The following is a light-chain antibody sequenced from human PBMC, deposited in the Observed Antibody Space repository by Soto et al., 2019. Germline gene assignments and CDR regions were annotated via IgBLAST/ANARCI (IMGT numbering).Light chain of an antibody. CDR3: SSYTGSSTLV. CDR1: SSDVGGYNY. J-gene: IGLJ2*01. V-gene: IGLV2-14*01. CDR2: DVS. Sequence: QSALTQPASVSGSPGQSITISCSGTSSDVGGYNYVSWYQQNPGKAPKVMIYDVSSRPSGVSERFSGSKSGNTASLTISGLQAEDEGDYYCSSYTGSSTLVFGGGTKVTVL.